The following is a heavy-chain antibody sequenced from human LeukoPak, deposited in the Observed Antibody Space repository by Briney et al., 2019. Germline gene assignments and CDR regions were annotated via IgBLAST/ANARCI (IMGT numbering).Heavy chain of an antibody. Sequence: PSETLSLTCTVSGGSISSYYWSWIRQPAGKGLEWIGHIYNSGCTNYNPSLKGRVTMSVATSKNQFSLHLSSVTAADTAVYYCARSAFLVTAPGLYYFDYWGQGTLVAVSS. V-gene: IGHV4-4*07. D-gene: IGHD6-13*01. CDR3: ARSAFLVTAPGLYYFDY. CDR2: IYNSGCT. J-gene: IGHJ4*02. CDR1: GGSISSYY.